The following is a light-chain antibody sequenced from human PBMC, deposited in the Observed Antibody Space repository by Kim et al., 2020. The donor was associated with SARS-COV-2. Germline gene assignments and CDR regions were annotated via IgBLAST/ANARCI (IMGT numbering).Light chain of an antibody. Sequence: QPVLTQPPSASASLGASVTLTCTLSSGYSNYKVDWYQQRPGKGPRFVMRVGTGGIVGSKGDGIPDRFSVLGSGLNRYLTIKNIREEDESDYHCGADHGSGSNFVYVFGTGTKVTVL. J-gene: IGLJ1*01. CDR3: GADHGSGSNFVYV. V-gene: IGLV9-49*01. CDR2: VGTGGIVG. CDR1: SGYSNYK.